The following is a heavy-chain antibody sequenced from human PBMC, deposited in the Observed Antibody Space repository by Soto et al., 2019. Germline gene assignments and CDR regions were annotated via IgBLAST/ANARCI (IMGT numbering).Heavy chain of an antibody. CDR2: IYATGTT. V-gene: IGHV4-4*07. J-gene: IGHJ5*02. D-gene: IGHD3-16*01. CDR1: GASISVFY. Sequence: SETLSLTCTVSGASISVFYWSWIRKSAGKGLEWIGRIYATGTTDYNPSLKSRVMMSVDTSKKQFSLKLRYVTAADKAVHYSGRDGTKTLRDWFDPWGQGISVNVS. CDR3: GRDGTKTLRDWFDP.